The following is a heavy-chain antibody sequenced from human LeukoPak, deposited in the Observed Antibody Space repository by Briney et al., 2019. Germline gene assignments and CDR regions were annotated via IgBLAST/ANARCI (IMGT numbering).Heavy chain of an antibody. D-gene: IGHD3-9*01. J-gene: IGHJ4*02. CDR2: ITSGSNLI. Sequence: GGSLRLSCAASGFTFSSYWMSWVRQAPGKGLEWISYITSGSNLIHYADSVKGRFTISRDNAKNSLYLQMNSLRAEDTAVYYCARERYGSFDYWGQGTLVTVSS. V-gene: IGHV3-48*01. CDR1: GFTFSSYW. CDR3: ARERYGSFDY.